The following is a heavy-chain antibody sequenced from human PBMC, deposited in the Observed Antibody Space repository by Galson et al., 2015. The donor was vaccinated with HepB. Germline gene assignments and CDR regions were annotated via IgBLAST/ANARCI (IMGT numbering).Heavy chain of an antibody. CDR3: ARAGSSWPPTPFDY. CDR1: GFTFSSYS. CDR2: ISSSSSTI. Sequence: SLRLSCAASGFTFSSYSMNWVRQAPGKGLEWVSYISSSSSTIYYADSVKGRFTISRDNAKNSLYLQMNSLRAEDTAVYYCARAGSSWPPTPFDYWGQGTLVTVSS. J-gene: IGHJ4*02. V-gene: IGHV3-48*01. D-gene: IGHD6-13*01.